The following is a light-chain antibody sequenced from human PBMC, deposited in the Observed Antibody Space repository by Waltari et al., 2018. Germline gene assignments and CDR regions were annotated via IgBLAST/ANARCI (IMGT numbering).Light chain of an antibody. V-gene: IGLV2-14*01. CDR1: SSDVGGYNY. J-gene: IGLJ2*01. Sequence: QSALTQPASVSGSPGQSITIPCTGTSSDVGGYNYVSWYQQHPGKAPKLMIYDVSKRPSGVSNRFSGSKSGNTASLTISGLQAEDEADYYCSSYTSSSTRVVFGGGTKLTVL. CDR3: SSYTSSSTRVV. CDR2: DVS.